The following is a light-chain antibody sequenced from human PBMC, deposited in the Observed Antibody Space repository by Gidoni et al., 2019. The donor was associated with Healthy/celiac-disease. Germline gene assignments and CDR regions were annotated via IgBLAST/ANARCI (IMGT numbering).Light chain of an antibody. CDR3: QQRSNWHPWT. Sequence: IVLTQSPATLSLSPGERATLSCRASQGVSSYLAWYQQKPGQAPRPLIYDASNRATGIPARFSGSGPGTDFTLTISSLEPEDFAVYYCQQRSNWHPWTFGQGTKVEIK. V-gene: IGKV3D-11*01. CDR2: DAS. CDR1: QGVSSY. J-gene: IGKJ1*01.